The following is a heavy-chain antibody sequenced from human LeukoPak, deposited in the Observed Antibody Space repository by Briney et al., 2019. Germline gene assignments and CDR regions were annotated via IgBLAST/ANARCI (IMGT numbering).Heavy chain of an antibody. CDR3: ARDLGGNSAAW. CDR1: GFTFSNYA. D-gene: IGHD4-23*01. V-gene: IGHV3-23*01. Sequence: GGSLRLSCAASGFTFSNYAMSWVRQAPGKGLEWVSSINFSGGDSTYYADSVKGRFTISRDNSKNTLYLQMNSLRAEDTAVYYCARDLGGNSAAWWGQGTLVTVSS. CDR2: INFSGGDST. J-gene: IGHJ4*02.